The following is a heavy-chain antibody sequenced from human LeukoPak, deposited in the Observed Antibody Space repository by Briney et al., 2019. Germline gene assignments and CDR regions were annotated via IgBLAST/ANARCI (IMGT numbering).Heavy chain of an antibody. D-gene: IGHD4-23*01. CDR1: GGSVSGYY. Sequence: SETLSLTCAVYGGSVSGYYWSCISQPTLNGQEWIGEINQSASTNDCPSLKSRVTISVDTSKNQFSLRLSSVTAAGTAVYCCARARDDGGRFDYRGQGNLVSDPS. J-gene: IGHJ4*02. V-gene: IGHV4-34*01. CDR3: ARARDDGGRFDY. CDR2: INQSAST.